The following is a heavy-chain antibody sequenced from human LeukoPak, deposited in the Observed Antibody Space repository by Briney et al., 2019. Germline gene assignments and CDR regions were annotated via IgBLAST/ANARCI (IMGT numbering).Heavy chain of an antibody. Sequence: SETLSLTCTVSGGSISSYYWSWIRQAPGKGLEWIGYIYYSGSTNYNPSLKSRVTISVDTSKNQFSLKLRSVTAADTAVYYCARDKGDYGDYYWFDPWGQGTLVTVSS. CDR1: GGSISSYY. CDR2: IYYSGST. J-gene: IGHJ5*02. D-gene: IGHD4-17*01. V-gene: IGHV4-59*01. CDR3: ARDKGDYGDYYWFDP.